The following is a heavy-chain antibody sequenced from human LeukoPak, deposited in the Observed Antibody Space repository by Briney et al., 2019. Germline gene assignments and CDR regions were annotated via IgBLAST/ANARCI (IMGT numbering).Heavy chain of an antibody. Sequence: GASVKVSCKVSGYTLTELSMHWVRQAPGKGLEWMGGFDPEDGETVYAQEFQGRVTMAEDTSTDTAYMELSSLRSEDTAVYYCATGLLERLWAFDYWGQGTLVTVSS. CDR2: FDPEDGET. V-gene: IGHV1-24*01. D-gene: IGHD1-1*01. CDR3: ATGLLERLWAFDY. J-gene: IGHJ4*02. CDR1: GYTLTELS.